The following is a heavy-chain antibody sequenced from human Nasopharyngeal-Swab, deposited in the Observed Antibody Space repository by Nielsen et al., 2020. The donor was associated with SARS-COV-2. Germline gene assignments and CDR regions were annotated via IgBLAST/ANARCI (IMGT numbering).Heavy chain of an antibody. CDR2: ISADNGNT. J-gene: IGHJ4*02. V-gene: IGHV1-18*04. CDR1: GYTFTSYG. D-gene: IGHD2-2*01. Sequence: ASVKVSCKASGYTFTSYGISWVRQAPGQGLEWMGWISADNGNTKYAQKFQGGVTMTTDTSTSTAHMELRSLRFDDTAVYYCARVALGYCSCTSYITAFDYWGQGSLVTVSS. CDR3: ARVALGYCSCTSYITAFDY.